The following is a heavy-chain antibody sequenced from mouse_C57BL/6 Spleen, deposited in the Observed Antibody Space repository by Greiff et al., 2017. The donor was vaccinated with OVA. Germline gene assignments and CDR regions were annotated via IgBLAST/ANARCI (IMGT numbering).Heavy chain of an antibody. J-gene: IGHJ2*01. D-gene: IGHD4-1*01. CDR1: GFSFNTYA. CDR2: IRSKSNNYAT. V-gene: IGHV10-1*01. CDR3: VRSNWDFDY. Sequence: EVKLEESGGGLVQPKGSLKLSCAASGFSFNTYAMNWVRQAPGKGLEWVARIRSKSNNYATYYADSVKDRFTISRDDSESMLYLQMNNLKTEDTAMYYCVRSNWDFDYWGQGTTLTVSS.